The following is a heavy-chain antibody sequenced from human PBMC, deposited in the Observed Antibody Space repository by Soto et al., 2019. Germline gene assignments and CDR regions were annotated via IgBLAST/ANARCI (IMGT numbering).Heavy chain of an antibody. CDR2: IYHSGST. V-gene: IGHV4-4*02. CDR3: ARDYGDYHGGFDY. Sequence: PSETLSLTCAVSGGSISSSNWWSWVRQPPGKGLEWIGEIYHSGSTNYNPSLKSRVTISVDKSKNQFSLKLSSVTAADTAVYYCARDYGDYHGGFDYWGQGTLVTVSS. CDR1: GGSISSSNW. J-gene: IGHJ4*02. D-gene: IGHD4-17*01.